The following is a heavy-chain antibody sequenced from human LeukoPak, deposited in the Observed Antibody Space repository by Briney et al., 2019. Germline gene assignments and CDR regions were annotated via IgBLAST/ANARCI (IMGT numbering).Heavy chain of an antibody. J-gene: IGHJ3*02. CDR3: ARVRDGPFDI. V-gene: IGHV3-74*01. Sequence: GGSLRLSCVASGFTSSTYWMHWVRQAPGKGLVWVSHISSDGSNTLYADSVRGRFTISRDTAKNTLYLQMQTLRAEDTAVYYCARVRDGPFDIWGQGTMVTVSS. D-gene: IGHD2-8*01. CDR1: GFTSSTYW. CDR2: ISSDGSNT.